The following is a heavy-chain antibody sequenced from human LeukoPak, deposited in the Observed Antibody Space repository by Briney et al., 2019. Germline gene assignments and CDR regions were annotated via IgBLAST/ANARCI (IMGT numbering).Heavy chain of an antibody. Sequence: SETLSLTCAVYGGSFSGYYWSWIRQPPGKGLEWIGEINHSGSTNYNPSLKSRVTISVDTSKNQFSLKLGSVTAADTAVYYCATGLEIYYWGQGTLVTVSS. D-gene: IGHD1-14*01. J-gene: IGHJ4*02. CDR1: GGSFSGYY. CDR2: INHSGST. CDR3: ATGLEIYY. V-gene: IGHV4-34*01.